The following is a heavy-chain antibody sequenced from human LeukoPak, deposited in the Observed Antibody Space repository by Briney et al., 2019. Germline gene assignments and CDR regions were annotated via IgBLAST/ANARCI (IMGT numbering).Heavy chain of an antibody. Sequence: GGSLRLSCAASGFTFSSNYMSWVRQAPGKGLEWVSVIYSGGSTYYSDSVKGRVTISRDNSKNTLYLQMNSLRAEDTAVYYCARSPSPGYSYGYYFDYGGQGTLVTVSS. J-gene: IGHJ4*02. D-gene: IGHD5-18*01. CDR1: GFTFSSNY. CDR2: IYSGGST. CDR3: ARSPSPGYSYGYYFDY. V-gene: IGHV3-66*02.